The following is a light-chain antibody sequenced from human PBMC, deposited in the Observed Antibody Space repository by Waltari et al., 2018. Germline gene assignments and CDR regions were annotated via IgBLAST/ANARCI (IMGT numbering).Light chain of an antibody. CDR1: ENIDNW. CDR2: YAS. Sequence: DIQMTHSPSTLSASVGDRVPITCRVSENIDNWLAWYQQRPGEAPNLLIFYASTLEKGVPSRFSGSGSGTEFTLTISSLQPDDFATYYCQHYSASSFTFGGGTKLEIK. V-gene: IGKV1-5*01. CDR3: QHYSASSFT. J-gene: IGKJ4*01.